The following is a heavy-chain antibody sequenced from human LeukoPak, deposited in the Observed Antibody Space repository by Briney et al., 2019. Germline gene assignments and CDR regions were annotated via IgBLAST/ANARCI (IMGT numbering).Heavy chain of an antibody. CDR1: GGTFSSYA. V-gene: IGHV1-69*05. D-gene: IGHD1-26*01. CDR2: IIPIFGTA. Sequence: SVKVSCKASGGTFSSYAISWVRQAPGQGLEWMGGIIPIFGTANYAQKFQGRVTITTDESTSTAYMELSSLRSEDTAVYYCARAPLLSGIVGATTGDAFDIWGQGTMVTVSS. CDR3: ARAPLLSGIVGATTGDAFDI. J-gene: IGHJ3*02.